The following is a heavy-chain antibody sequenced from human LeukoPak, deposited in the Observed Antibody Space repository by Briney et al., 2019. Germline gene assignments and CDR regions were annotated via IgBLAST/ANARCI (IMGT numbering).Heavy chain of an antibody. D-gene: IGHD6-13*01. V-gene: IGHV4-34*01. CDR3: ARGGYSSSWFYSYYFDY. J-gene: IGHJ4*02. CDR1: SGSFSGYY. Sequence: SEPLSLTCDVYSGSFSGYYWSWIGQPPGKGLEWIGEINHSGSTNYNPSLKSRVTISVDTSKNQFSLKLSSVTAADTAVYYCARGGYSSSWFYSYYFDYWGQGTLVTVSS. CDR2: INHSGST.